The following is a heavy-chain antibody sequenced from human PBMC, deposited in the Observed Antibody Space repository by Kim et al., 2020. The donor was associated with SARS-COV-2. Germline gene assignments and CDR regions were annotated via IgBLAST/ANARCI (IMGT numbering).Heavy chain of an antibody. J-gene: IGHJ4*02. CDR1: GGTFSSYA. Sequence: SVKVSCKASGGTFSSYAISWVRQAPGQGLEWMGRIIPILGIANYAQKFQGRVTITADKSTSTAYMELSSLRSEDTAVYYCARDEPYYYDSSGYYPRPGYFDYWGQGTLVTVSS. CDR2: IIPILGIA. CDR3: ARDEPYYYDSSGYYPRPGYFDY. D-gene: IGHD3-22*01. V-gene: IGHV1-69*04.